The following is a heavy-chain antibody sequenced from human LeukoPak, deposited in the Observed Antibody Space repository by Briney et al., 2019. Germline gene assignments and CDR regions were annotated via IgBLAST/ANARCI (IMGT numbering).Heavy chain of an antibody. V-gene: IGHV3-21*01. CDR1: GFTFSSYS. CDR3: ARDASKTSYYYYYYMDV. CDR2: ISSSSSYI. Sequence: PGGSLRLSCAATGFTFSSYSMNWVRQAPGKGLEWVPSISSSSSYIYYADSVKGRFTISRDNAKNSLYLQMNSLRAEDTAVYYCARDASKTSYYYYYYMDVWGKGTTVTVSS. D-gene: IGHD1-14*01. J-gene: IGHJ6*03.